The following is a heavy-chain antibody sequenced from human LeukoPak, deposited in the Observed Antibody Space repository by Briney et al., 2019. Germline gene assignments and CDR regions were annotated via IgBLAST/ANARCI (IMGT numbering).Heavy chain of an antibody. CDR2: IYPGDSDT. D-gene: IGHD2-2*02. J-gene: IGHJ4*02. V-gene: IGHV5-51*01. Sequence: GESLKISCKGSGYSFTSYWIGWVRQMPGKSLEWMGIIYPGDSDTRYSPSFQGQVTISADKSISTAYLQWSSLKASDTAMYYCARQISYCSSTSCYTHLDYWGQGTLVTVSS. CDR1: GYSFTSYW. CDR3: ARQISYCSSTSCYTHLDY.